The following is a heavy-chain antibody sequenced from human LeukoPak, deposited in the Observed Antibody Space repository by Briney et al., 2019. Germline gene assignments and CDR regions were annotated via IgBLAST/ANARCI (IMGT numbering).Heavy chain of an antibody. J-gene: IGHJ4*02. D-gene: IGHD5-18*01. V-gene: IGHV4-59*08. CDR1: GGPISSYY. CDR3: ARLVDTAMAYYFDY. Sequence: SETLSLTCSVSGGPISSYYWSWIRQPPGKRLEWIGYIYYSGSTNYNPSLKSRVTISVDTSKNQFSLKLSSVTAADTAVYYCARLVDTAMAYYFDYWGQGTLVTVSS. CDR2: IYYSGST.